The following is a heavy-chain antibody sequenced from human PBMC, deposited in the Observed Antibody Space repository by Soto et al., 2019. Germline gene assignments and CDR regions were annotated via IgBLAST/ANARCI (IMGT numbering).Heavy chain of an antibody. CDR1: GVTVRTYG. D-gene: IGHD1-26*01. Sequence: GGSLRLSCAACGVTVRTYGMHGVRQAPGKGLVWVSRINSDGATTTYADSVKGRFTISRDDAKNSLYLQLSSLRADDTAIYSCARNRDGIEDFDYWGLGTLVTVSS. CDR2: INSDGATT. CDR3: ARNRDGIEDFDY. V-gene: IGHV3-74*03. J-gene: IGHJ4*02.